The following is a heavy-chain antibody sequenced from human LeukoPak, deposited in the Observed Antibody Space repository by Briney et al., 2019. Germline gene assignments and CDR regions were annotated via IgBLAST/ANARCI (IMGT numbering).Heavy chain of an antibody. CDR3: AKGAYSSSWYAKSYYFDY. CDR1: GFTFDDYA. Sequence: GGSLRLSCAASGFTFDDYAMHWVRHAPGKGLEWVSLISGDGGSTYYADSVEGRFTISRDNSTNSLYLQMNSLRTEDTALYYCAKGAYSSSWYAKSYYFDYWGQGTLVTVSS. V-gene: IGHV3-43*02. CDR2: ISGDGGST. D-gene: IGHD6-13*01. J-gene: IGHJ4*02.